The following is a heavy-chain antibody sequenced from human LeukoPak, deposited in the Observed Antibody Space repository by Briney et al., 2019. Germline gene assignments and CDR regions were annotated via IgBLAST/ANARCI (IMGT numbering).Heavy chain of an antibody. Sequence: GGSLRLSCAASGFTFSRYGLHWVRQAPGKGLEWMAFIRDDGSTRYYADSVKGRFTVSRDNSKNTLYLQMDSLRTEDTAVYYCARHSWETSGSYYGGYYFDYWGQGTLVTVSS. CDR1: GFTFSRYG. J-gene: IGHJ4*02. V-gene: IGHV3-30*02. CDR2: IRDDGSTR. CDR3: ARHSWETSGSYYGGYYFDY. D-gene: IGHD1-26*01.